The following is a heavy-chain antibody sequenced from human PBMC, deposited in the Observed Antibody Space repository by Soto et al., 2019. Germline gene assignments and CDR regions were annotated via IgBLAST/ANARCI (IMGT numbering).Heavy chain of an antibody. V-gene: IGHV3-33*01. CDR2: IWGNGKMK. J-gene: IGHJ6*02. CDR1: GFTFSGHA. Sequence: QVQLVESGGGVVQPEKSLRVSCAASGFTFSGHAMNWIRQAPGKGLEWVAQIWGNGKMKYYSDSERVRFTVPIDNSKNTLTLQMDSLRDEDTAIYYCARDGPQGTPYGMDVWGQGTTVAVSS. CDR3: ARDGPQGTPYGMDV. D-gene: IGHD3-10*01.